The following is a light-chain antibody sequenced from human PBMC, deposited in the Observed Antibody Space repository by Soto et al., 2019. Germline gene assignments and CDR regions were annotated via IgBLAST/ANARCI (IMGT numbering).Light chain of an antibody. CDR2: AAS. Sequence: DIPMTQSPSSLSASVGDRVTITCRASQSISNYLNWYQHKPGKAPKLLIYAASSLQSGVPSRFSGSGSGTEFTLTISSLQPEDFAAYYCQQSYSASWTFGQGTKVEIK. V-gene: IGKV1-39*01. CDR1: QSISNY. CDR3: QQSYSASWT. J-gene: IGKJ1*01.